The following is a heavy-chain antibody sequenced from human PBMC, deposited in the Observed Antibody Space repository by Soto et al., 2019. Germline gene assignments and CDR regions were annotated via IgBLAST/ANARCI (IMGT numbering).Heavy chain of an antibody. D-gene: IGHD3-3*01. V-gene: IGHV3-15*07. CDR2: IKSKTDGGTT. J-gene: IGHJ4*02. Sequence: EVQLVESGGGLVKPGGSLRLSCAASGFTFSNAWMNWVRQAPGKGLEWVGRIKSKTDGGTTDYAAPVKGRFTISRDDSKNTLYLPMNSLKTEDTAVYYCTWGIFGVVFDYWGQGTLVTVSS. CDR1: GFTFSNAW. CDR3: TWGIFGVVFDY.